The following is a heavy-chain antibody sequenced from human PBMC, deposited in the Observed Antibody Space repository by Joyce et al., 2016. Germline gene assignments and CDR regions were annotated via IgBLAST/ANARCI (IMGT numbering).Heavy chain of an antibody. D-gene: IGHD6-6*01. J-gene: IGHJ4*02. Sequence: QVKLVQSGAEVKKPGASVKVSCKASGYTFTSYAMHWVRQAPGQRPEWMGWINADNGNTKYSQKFQSRVTITRDTSASIVYMELGSLRSEDAALFYCARAARRGNFDYWGQGTLVTVSS. V-gene: IGHV1-3*01. CDR2: INADNGNT. CDR3: ARAARRGNFDY. CDR1: GYTFTSYA.